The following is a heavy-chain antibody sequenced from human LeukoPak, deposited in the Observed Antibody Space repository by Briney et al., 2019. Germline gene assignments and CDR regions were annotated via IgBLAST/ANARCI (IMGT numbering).Heavy chain of an antibody. J-gene: IGHJ4*02. D-gene: IGHD6-13*01. CDR2: ISRSGSTI. Sequence: GGSLRLSCAASGFTFSSYEMSWVRQAPGKGLEWVSYISRSGSTIYYADSVKGRVTISRDNAKNSLYLQMNSLRAEDTAVYYCARDVGQQLGPVFDYWGQGTLVTVSS. CDR3: ARDVGQQLGPVFDY. CDR1: GFTFSSYE. V-gene: IGHV3-48*03.